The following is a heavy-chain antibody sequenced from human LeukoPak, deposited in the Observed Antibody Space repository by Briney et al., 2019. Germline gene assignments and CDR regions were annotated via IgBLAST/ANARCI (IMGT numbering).Heavy chain of an antibody. D-gene: IGHD2-21*02. CDR2: ISGSGGST. Sequence: TGGSLRLSCAASGFTFSSYAMSWVRQAPGKGLEWVSAISGSGGSTYYADSVKGRFTISRDNSKNTLYLQMNSLRAEDTAVYYCAKAPMCPGRGGDCYSVGYYFDYWGQGTLVTVSS. J-gene: IGHJ4*02. CDR1: GFTFSSYA. V-gene: IGHV3-23*01. CDR3: AKAPMCPGRGGDCYSVGYYFDY.